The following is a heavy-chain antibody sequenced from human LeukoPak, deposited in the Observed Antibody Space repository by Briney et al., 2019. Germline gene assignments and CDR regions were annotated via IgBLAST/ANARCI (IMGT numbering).Heavy chain of an antibody. V-gene: IGHV3-48*01. J-gene: IGHJ4*02. CDR2: ISSSSTM. D-gene: IGHD3-22*01. CDR3: ARAEAYYHSIH. Sequence: GGPLRLSRAASGFTLRGYGLDWGRPAPGEGVEWVSYISSSSTMYYADSVKGRFTISRDNAKNSLYLQMNSLRAEDTAVYYCARAEAYYHSIHWGQGTLVTVSS. CDR1: GFTLRGYG.